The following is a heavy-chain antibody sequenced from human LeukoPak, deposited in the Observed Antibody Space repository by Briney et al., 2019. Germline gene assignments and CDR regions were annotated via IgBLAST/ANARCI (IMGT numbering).Heavy chain of an antibody. CDR1: GGSFSGYY. CDR3: ARAEVAGYYYGSGSYYQF. CDR2: INHSGST. V-gene: IGHV4-34*01. Sequence: PSETLSLTCAVYGGSFSGYYWSWIRQPPGKGLEWIGEINHSGSTNYNPSLKSRVTISVDTSKNQFSLKLSSVTAADTAVYYCARAEVAGYYYGSGSYYQFWGQGTLVTVSS. D-gene: IGHD3-10*01. J-gene: IGHJ4*02.